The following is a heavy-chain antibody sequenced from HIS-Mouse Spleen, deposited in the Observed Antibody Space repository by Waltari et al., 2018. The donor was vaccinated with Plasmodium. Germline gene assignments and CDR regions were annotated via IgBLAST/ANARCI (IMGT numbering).Heavy chain of an antibody. CDR1: GFIVRTTY. J-gene: IGHJ4*02. V-gene: IGHV3-53*02. CDR2: IYSGGST. CDR3: ARAAIAWGSPYYFDY. Sequence: EVQLVETGGGLIQPGGSLRLSCAASGFIVRTTYMSWVRPAPGKGLEWVSVIYSGGSTYYADSVKGRFTISRDNSKNTLYLQMNSLRAEDTAVYYCARAAIAWGSPYYFDYWGQGTLVTVSS. D-gene: IGHD7-27*01.